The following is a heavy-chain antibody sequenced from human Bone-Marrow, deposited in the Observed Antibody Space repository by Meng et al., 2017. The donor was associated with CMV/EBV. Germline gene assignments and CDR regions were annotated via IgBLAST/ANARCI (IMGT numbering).Heavy chain of an antibody. CDR1: GFTFSSYG. D-gene: IGHD2-2*02. Sequence: GRSLRLSCAASGFTFSSYGMHWVRQAPGKGLEWVAFIRYDGSNKYYADSVKGRFTISRDNSKNTLYLQMNSLRAEDTAVYYCVGDIVVVPAAIRVPYGMVVWGQGTTVTVSS. J-gene: IGHJ6*02. CDR2: IRYDGSNK. V-gene: IGHV3-30*02. CDR3: VGDIVVVPAAIRVPYGMVV.